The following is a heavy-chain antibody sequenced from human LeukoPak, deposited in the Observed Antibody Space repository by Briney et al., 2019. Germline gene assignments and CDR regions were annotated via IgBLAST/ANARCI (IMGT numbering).Heavy chain of an antibody. CDR1: GGSISDYY. CDR3: ARGLGYSSSWYPYNWFDP. J-gene: IGHJ5*02. D-gene: IGHD6-13*01. Sequence: SETLSLTCTVSGGSISDYYWSWIRQPPGKGLEWIGYIYYSGSTHYNPSLKSRVTISVDTSKNQFSLKLSSVTAADTAVYYCARGLGYSSSWYPYNWFDPWGQGTLVTVSS. CDR2: IYYSGST. V-gene: IGHV4-59*12.